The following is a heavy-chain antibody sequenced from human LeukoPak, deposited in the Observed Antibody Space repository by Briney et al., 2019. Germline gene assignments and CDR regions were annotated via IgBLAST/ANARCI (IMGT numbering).Heavy chain of an antibody. V-gene: IGHV1-18*01. J-gene: IGHJ4*02. CDR2: ISAYNGNT. CDR1: GYTFTSYG. Sequence: ASVKVSCKASGYTFTSYGISWVRQAPGQGLEWMGWISAYNGNTNYAQKLQGRVTMTTDTSTSTAYMELSRLRSDDTAVYYCARSPGNYYDSSGYYSTYPLDYWGQGTLVTVSS. D-gene: IGHD3-22*01. CDR3: ARSPGNYYDSSGYYSTYPLDY.